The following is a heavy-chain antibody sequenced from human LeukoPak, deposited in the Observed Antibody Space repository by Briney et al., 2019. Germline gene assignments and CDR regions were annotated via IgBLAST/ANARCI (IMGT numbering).Heavy chain of an antibody. J-gene: IGHJ4*02. D-gene: IGHD3-22*01. V-gene: IGHV3-30-3*01. CDR3: ARDEGVVVITLFDY. CDR1: GFTFSNCA. Sequence: PGGSLRLSCAASGFTFSNCAMHWVRQAPGKGLEWVAVISYDGTNEYYADSVKGRFTISRDSSKNTLYLQMNSLRTEDTAVYYCARDEGVVVITLFDYWGQGTLVTVSS. CDR2: ISYDGTNE.